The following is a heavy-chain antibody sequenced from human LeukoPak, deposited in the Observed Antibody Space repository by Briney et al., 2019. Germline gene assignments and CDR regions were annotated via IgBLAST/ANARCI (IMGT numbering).Heavy chain of an antibody. J-gene: IGHJ4*02. V-gene: IGHV5-51*01. Sequence: GESLKISCKGSEYSFTSYWIGWVRQMPGRGLEWMGIIYPDDSDTRYSPSFQGQVTISADKSISTVYLQWSSLKASDTAMYYCARGFGEFRFDYWGQGTLVTVSS. CDR1: EYSFTSYW. D-gene: IGHD3-10*01. CDR3: ARGFGEFRFDY. CDR2: IYPDDSDT.